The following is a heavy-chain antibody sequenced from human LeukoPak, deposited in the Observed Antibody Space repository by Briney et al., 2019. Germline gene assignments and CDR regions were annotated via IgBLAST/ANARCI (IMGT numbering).Heavy chain of an antibody. CDR3: ARGGFSGYVAVY. V-gene: IGHV3-23*01. D-gene: IGHD3-22*01. CDR2: ITGSGGTT. CDR1: GFTFSKYD. J-gene: IGHJ4*02. Sequence: GPSLGLPCAASGFTFSKYDIRWVRQAPGKGLEWVSSITGSGGTTYYADSVTGRFTISRDNSKNTLYLQMNSLRAEDTAVFYCARGGFSGYVAVYWGQGTLVTVSS.